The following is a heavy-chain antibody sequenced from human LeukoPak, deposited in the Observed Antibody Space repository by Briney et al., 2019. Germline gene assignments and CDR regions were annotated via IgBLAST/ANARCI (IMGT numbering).Heavy chain of an antibody. Sequence: GGSLRLSCAASGFTFSSYWMHWVRQAPGEGLVWVSRINTDGSTTNYADSMKGRLTISRDNAENTLYLQLNSLRAEDTAVYYCAKAGSYRFDDWGQGTLVTVSS. CDR3: AKAGSYRFDD. D-gene: IGHD1-26*01. CDR1: GFTFSSYW. CDR2: INTDGSTT. J-gene: IGHJ4*02. V-gene: IGHV3-74*01.